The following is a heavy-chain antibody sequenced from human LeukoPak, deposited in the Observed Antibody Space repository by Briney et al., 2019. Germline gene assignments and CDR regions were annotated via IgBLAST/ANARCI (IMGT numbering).Heavy chain of an antibody. CDR2: ISAYNGNT. V-gene: IGHV1-18*01. Sequence: ASVKVSCKASGYTFTSYGISRVRQAPGQGLEWMGWISAYNGNTNYAQRLQGRVTMTTDTSTSTAYMELRSLRSDDTAVYYCARPRRCSSTTCTDAFDIWGQGTMVTVSS. J-gene: IGHJ3*02. CDR1: GYTFTSYG. CDR3: ARPRRCSSTTCTDAFDI. D-gene: IGHD2-2*01.